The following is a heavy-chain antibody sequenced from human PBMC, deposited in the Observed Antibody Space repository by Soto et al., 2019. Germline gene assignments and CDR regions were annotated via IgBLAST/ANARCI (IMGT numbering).Heavy chain of an antibody. Sequence: QVQLVQSGAEVKKPGSSVKVSCKASGGTFISYAISWVRQAPGQGLEWMGGIIPIFGTADYAQKFQGRVTITADESTCTAYMELSTLRAEATDLYDCASHGGSSPACRYYSGMEVCRQGNTVTVSS. V-gene: IGHV1-69*12. CDR1: GGTFISYA. CDR3: ASHGGSSPACRYYSGMEV. J-gene: IGHJ6*02. D-gene: IGHD1-26*01. CDR2: IIPIFGTA.